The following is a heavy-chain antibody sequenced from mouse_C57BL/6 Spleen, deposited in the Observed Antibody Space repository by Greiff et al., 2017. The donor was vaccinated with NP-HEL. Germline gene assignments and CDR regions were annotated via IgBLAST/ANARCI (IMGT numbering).Heavy chain of an antibody. Sequence: EVKLVESGGGLVKPGGSLKLSCAASGFTFSSYAMSWVRQTPEKRLEWVATISDGGSYTYYPDNVKGRFTIPRDNAKNNLYLQMSHLKSEDTAMYDCAREGDDGRTPDARDYWGQGTSVTVAA. CDR1: GFTFSSYA. D-gene: IGHD1-1*01. J-gene: IGHJ4*01. CDR3: AREGDDGRTPDARDY. CDR2: ISDGGSYT. V-gene: IGHV5-4*01.